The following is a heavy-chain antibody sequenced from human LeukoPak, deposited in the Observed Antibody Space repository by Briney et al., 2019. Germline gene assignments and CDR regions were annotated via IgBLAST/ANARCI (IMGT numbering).Heavy chain of an antibody. J-gene: IGHJ6*02. CDR2: IYYSGST. CDR3: AGYCSSTSCSAYGLDV. Sequence: SETLSLTCTVSGGSISSYYWSWIQQPPGKGLEWIGYIYYSGSTNYNPSLKSRVTISVDTSKNQFSLKLSSVTAADTAVYYCAGYCSSTSCSAYGLDVWGQGTTVTVSS. CDR1: GGSISSYY. V-gene: IGHV4-59*01. D-gene: IGHD2-2*01.